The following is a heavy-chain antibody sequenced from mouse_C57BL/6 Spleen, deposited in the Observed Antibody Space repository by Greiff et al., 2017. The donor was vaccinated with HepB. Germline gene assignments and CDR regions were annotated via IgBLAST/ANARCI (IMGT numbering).Heavy chain of an antibody. CDR3: ARSTAGAWFAY. Sequence: QVQLQQPGAELVKPGASVTLSCKASGYTFTSYWMHWVKQRPGQGLEWIGMIHPNSGSTNYNEKFKSKATLTVDKSSSPAYMQLSSLTSEDSAVYYCARSTAGAWFAYWGQGTLVTVSA. CDR2: IHPNSGST. D-gene: IGHD3-1*01. V-gene: IGHV1-64*01. CDR1: GYTFTSYW. J-gene: IGHJ3*01.